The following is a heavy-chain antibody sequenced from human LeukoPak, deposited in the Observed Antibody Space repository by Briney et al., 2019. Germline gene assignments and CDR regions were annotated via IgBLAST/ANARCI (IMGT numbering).Heavy chain of an antibody. Sequence: GGSLRLSCAASGFTFSSYSLNWVRQAPGKGLEWVSSSSSSSRYIFYADSVKGRFTISRDNAKNSLYLQMNSLRAEDTAVYYCARDRGSSFDYWGQGTLVTVSS. J-gene: IGHJ4*02. CDR3: ARDRGSSFDY. CDR2: SSSSSRYI. CDR1: GFTFSSYS. V-gene: IGHV3-21*01. D-gene: IGHD3-10*01.